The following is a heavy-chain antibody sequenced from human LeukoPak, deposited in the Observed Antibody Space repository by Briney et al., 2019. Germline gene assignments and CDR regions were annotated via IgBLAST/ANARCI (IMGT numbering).Heavy chain of an antibody. V-gene: IGHV4-39*02. CDR1: GGSISISNYY. D-gene: IGHD3-22*01. CDR3: AREVEYYDSSGYRPHAFDI. J-gene: IGHJ3*02. CDR2: ISYSGGT. Sequence: SETLSLTCTVSGGSISISNYYWGWTRQPPGEGLEWFGSISYSGGTSYNPSLRSRVTISVDTSKNQFSLKLNSVTAADTAVYYCAREVEYYDSSGYRPHAFDIWGQGTVVTVSS.